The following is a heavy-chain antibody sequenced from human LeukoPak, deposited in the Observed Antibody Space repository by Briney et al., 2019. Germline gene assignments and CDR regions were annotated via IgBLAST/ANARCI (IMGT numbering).Heavy chain of an antibody. D-gene: IGHD6-13*01. V-gene: IGHV1-18*01. CDR1: GYTFTSYG. Sequence: ASVKVSCKASGYTFTSYGISWVRQSPGQGLEWMGWISAYNGNTKFEQRFQDRVTVTTDTSTSTAYMELRSLRSDDTAIYYCARSTSSSSWYDAFDIWGQGTMVTVSS. CDR3: ARSTSSSSWYDAFDI. J-gene: IGHJ3*02. CDR2: ISAYNGNT.